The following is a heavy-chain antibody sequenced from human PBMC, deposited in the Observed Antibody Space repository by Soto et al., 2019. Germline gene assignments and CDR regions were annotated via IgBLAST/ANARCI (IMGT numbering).Heavy chain of an antibody. CDR2: ISYDGSNK. J-gene: IGHJ6*02. CDR3: AKADTMVRGVPYGMDV. D-gene: IGHD3-10*01. Sequence: QVPLVESGGGVVQPGRSLRLSCAASGFTFSSYGMHWVRQAPGKGLEWVAVISYDGSNKYYADSVKGRFTISRDNSKNTLYLQMNSLRAEDTAVYYCAKADTMVRGVPYGMDVWGQGTTVTVSS. CDR1: GFTFSSYG. V-gene: IGHV3-30*18.